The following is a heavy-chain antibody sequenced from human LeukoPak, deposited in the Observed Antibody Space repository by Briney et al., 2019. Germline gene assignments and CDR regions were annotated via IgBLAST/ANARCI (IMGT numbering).Heavy chain of an antibody. J-gene: IGHJ4*02. CDR3: ARLTVVVLFDY. V-gene: IGHV4-39*01. D-gene: IGHD3-22*01. CDR1: GGSISSSSYY. CDR2: IYYSGST. Sequence: SETLSLTCTVSGGSISSSSYYWGWIRQPPGKGLEWIGSIYYSGSTYYNPSLKSRVTISVDTSKNQFSLKLSSVTAADTAVYYCARLTVVVLFDYWGQGTLVTVPS.